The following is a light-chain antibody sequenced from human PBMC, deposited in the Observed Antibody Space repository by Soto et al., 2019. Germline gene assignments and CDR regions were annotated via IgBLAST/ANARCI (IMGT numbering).Light chain of an antibody. V-gene: IGLV1-40*01. CDR3: QSYDSSLSGWV. CDR2: GNS. Sequence: QSVLTQPPSVSGAPGQRVTISCTGYNSNIGAGSDVHLYQQLPGTAPKLLIYGNSNRPSGVPDRFSASKSGTSAALAITGLLAEDEADYYSQSYDSSLSGWVFGGGTKLTVL. J-gene: IGLJ3*02. CDR1: NSNIGAGSD.